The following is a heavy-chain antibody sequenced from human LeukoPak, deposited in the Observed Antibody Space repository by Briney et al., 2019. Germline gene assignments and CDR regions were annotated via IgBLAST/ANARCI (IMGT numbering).Heavy chain of an antibody. V-gene: IGHV1-69*01. CDR1: GGTFNSYA. CDR3: PRASSSWYGFDY. CDR2: IIPIFGTA. D-gene: IGHD6-13*01. Sequence: ASVKVSCNASGGTFNSYAICWVRQAPGQGLEWMGGIIPIFGTANYAQKFQGRVTITADESTSTAYMELSSLRSEDTAVYYCPRASSSWYGFDYWGQGTLVTVSS. J-gene: IGHJ4*02.